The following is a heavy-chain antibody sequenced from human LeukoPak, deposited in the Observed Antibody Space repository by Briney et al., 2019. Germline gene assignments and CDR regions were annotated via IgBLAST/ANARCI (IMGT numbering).Heavy chain of an antibody. CDR1: GFTFSRYW. Sequence: GGSLRLSCEASGFTFSRYWMHWVRQAPGKGLVWVSRIKSDGKTKYADSVKGRFTISRDNARNTVSLQMDSLRAEDTGVYYCARAPSEVGGYYPEYFRHWGQGTLVTVSS. CDR2: IKSDGKT. CDR3: ARAPSEVGGYYPEYFRH. J-gene: IGHJ1*01. V-gene: IGHV3-74*01. D-gene: IGHD3-22*01.